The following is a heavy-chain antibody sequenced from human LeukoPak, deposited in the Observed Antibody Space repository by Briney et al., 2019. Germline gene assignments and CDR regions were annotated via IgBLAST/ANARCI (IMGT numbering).Heavy chain of an antibody. V-gene: IGHV3-30-3*01. CDR2: ISYDGSNK. Sequence: GGFLRLSCAASGFTFSSYAMHWVRQAPGKGLEWVAVISYDGSNKYYADSVKGRFTISRDNSKNALYLQMNSLRAEDTAVYYCARDRYRTAMVDIDYWGQGTLVTVSS. J-gene: IGHJ4*02. D-gene: IGHD5-18*01. CDR1: GFTFSSYA. CDR3: ARDRYRTAMVDIDY.